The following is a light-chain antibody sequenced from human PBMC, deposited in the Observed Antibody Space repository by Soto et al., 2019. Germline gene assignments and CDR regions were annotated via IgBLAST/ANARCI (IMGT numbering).Light chain of an antibody. CDR3: SSYAGSSNFGV. CDR2: EVS. CDR1: SSDVGGYNY. Sequence: QSVLTQPPSASVSPGQSVTISCTGTSSDVGGYNYVSWYQQHPGKAPKLMIYEVSKRPSGVPDRFSGSKSGNTASLTVSGLQAEDEADYYCSSYAGSSNFGVFGTGTKVTVL. V-gene: IGLV2-8*01. J-gene: IGLJ1*01.